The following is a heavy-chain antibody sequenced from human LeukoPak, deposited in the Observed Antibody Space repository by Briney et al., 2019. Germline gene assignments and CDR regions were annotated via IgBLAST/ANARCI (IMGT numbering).Heavy chain of an antibody. J-gene: IGHJ4*02. Sequence: LSETLSLTCTVSGGSISSGSYYWSWIRQPAGKGLEWIGRIYTSGSTNYNPSLKSRVTISVDTSKNQFSLKLSSVTAADTAVYYCARSGETALVYWGQGTLVTVSS. D-gene: IGHD2-8*02. CDR3: ARSGETALVY. CDR2: IYTSGST. V-gene: IGHV4-61*02. CDR1: GGSISSGSYY.